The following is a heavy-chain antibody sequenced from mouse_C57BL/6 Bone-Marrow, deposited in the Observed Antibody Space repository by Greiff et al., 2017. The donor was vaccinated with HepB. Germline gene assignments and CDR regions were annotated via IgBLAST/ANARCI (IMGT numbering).Heavy chain of an antibody. Sequence: VQLQESGAELVRPGTSVKVSCKASGYAFTNYLIEWVKQRPGQGLEWIGVINPGSGGTNYNEKFKGKATLTADKSSSTAYMQLSSLTSEDSAVYFCARGGTGPFDYWGQGTTLTVSS. CDR3: ARGGTGPFDY. CDR2: INPGSGGT. V-gene: IGHV1-54*01. D-gene: IGHD4-1*01. J-gene: IGHJ2*01. CDR1: GYAFTNYL.